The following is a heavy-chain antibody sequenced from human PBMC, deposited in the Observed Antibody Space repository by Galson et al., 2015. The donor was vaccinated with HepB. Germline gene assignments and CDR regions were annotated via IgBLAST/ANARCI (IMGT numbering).Heavy chain of an antibody. D-gene: IGHD2-8*02. CDR2: IRRTGSPT. J-gene: IGHJ3*01. V-gene: IGHV3-48*02. CDR3: ARDLPGGPVQSAFDV. Sequence: SLRLSCAVSGFRSSDYSMNWVRQTPGKGLEWISYIRRTGSPTHYADSVRGRFVISRDNAKNSLYLQMNSLRDEDTAVYYFARDLPGGPVQSAFDVWGPGTLVAVSS. CDR1: GFRSSDYS.